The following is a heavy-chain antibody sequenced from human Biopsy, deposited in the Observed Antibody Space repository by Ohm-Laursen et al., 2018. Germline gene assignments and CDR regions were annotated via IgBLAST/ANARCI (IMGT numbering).Heavy chain of an antibody. Sequence: SQTLSLTCTVSGDSINNYYWSWIRQPAGKGLEWIGRIYTSGSPNYNLSLGSRVTMSVDTSKNHFSLNLRSVTAADTAVYYCARGTGRYYVYGAFDIWGQGTVVTVSS. V-gene: IGHV4-4*07. CDR1: GDSINNYY. D-gene: IGHD1-26*01. CDR2: IYTSGSP. J-gene: IGHJ3*02. CDR3: ARGTGRYYVYGAFDI.